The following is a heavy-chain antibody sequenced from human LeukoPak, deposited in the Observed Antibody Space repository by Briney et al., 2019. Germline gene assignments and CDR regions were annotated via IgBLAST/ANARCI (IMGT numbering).Heavy chain of an antibody. D-gene: IGHD2-2*01. CDR3: VRDRYCSSTSCYGGYFDL. Sequence: GGSLRLSCAASGFTFSDYYMSWIRQAPGKGLEWVSYISSSGSTIYYADSVKGRFTISRDNAKNSLYLQMNSLRAEDTAVYYCVRDRYCSSTSCYGGYFDLWGRGTLVTVSS. CDR2: ISSSGSTI. CDR1: GFTFSDYY. V-gene: IGHV3-11*01. J-gene: IGHJ2*01.